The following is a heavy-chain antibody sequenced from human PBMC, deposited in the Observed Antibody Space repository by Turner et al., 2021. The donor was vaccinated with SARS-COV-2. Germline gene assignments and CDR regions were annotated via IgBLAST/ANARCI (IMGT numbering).Heavy chain of an antibody. CDR3: ARQGREQWLASNWFDP. D-gene: IGHD6-19*01. CDR2: IYYSGST. V-gene: IGHV4-39*01. J-gene: IGHJ5*02. CDR1: GGSISSSSYY. Sequence: QLQLQESGPGLVKPSETLSLPCTVSGGSISSSSYYWGWIRQPPGKGLEWIGSIYYSGSTYYNPSLKSRVTIYVDTSKNQFSLKLSSVTAVDTAVYYCARQGREQWLASNWFDPWGQGTLVTVSS.